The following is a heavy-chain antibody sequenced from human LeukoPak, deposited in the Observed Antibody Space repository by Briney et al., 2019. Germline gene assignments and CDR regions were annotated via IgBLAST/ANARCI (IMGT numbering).Heavy chain of an antibody. J-gene: IGHJ6*03. CDR1: GFTFSSYA. Sequence: GGSLRLSCAASGFTFSSYAMHWVRQAPGKGLEYVSAISSNGGSTYYANSVKGRFTISRDNSKNTLYLQVGSLRAEDMAVYYCARDGVRYSYGYRGYSMDVWGKGTTVTVSS. V-gene: IGHV3-64*01. D-gene: IGHD5-18*01. CDR2: ISSNGGST. CDR3: ARDGVRYSYGYRGYSMDV.